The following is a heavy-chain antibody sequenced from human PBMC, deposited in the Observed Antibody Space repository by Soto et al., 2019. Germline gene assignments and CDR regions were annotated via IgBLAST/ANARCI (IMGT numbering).Heavy chain of an antibody. V-gene: IGHV3-23*04. J-gene: IGHJ4*02. CDR3: AKGPEYDILTGCDF. CDR1: GFTFSLSA. Sequence: EVQLVESGGGFVQPGESLRLSCAASGFTFSLSAMSWVRQAPGRGLGRVSSISGGGSSTDYAESVKGRFTISRDNSKNTVHLQMNSLRAEDTAVYYCAKGPEYDILTGCDFWGQGALVTVSS. CDR2: ISGGGSST. D-gene: IGHD3-9*01.